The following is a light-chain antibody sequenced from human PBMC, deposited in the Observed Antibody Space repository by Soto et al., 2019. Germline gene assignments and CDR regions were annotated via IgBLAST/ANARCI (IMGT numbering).Light chain of an antibody. CDR2: EVS. Sequence: QSVLTQPASVSGSPGQAITISCSGSSSDVGAHNFVSWYQHHPGKAPKLMIYEVSNRPSGVSNRFSGSKSGNTASLTISGLQTEDEADYYCCSYGGTYTYVFGTGTKVTVL. CDR3: CSYGGTYTYV. V-gene: IGLV2-23*02. CDR1: SSDVGAHNF. J-gene: IGLJ1*01.